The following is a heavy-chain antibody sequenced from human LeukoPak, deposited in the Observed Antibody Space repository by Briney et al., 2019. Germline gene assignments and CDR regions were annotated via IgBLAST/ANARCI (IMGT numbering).Heavy chain of an antibody. CDR1: GGSISSYY. Sequence: SETLSLTCTVSGGSISSYYWSWIRQPAGKGLEWIGRIYTSGSTNYNPSLKSRVTMSVDTSKNQFSLKLSSVTAADTAVYYCASVEVAGTSFDYWGQGTLVTVSS. CDR3: ASVEVAGTSFDY. CDR2: IYTSGST. D-gene: IGHD6-19*01. V-gene: IGHV4-4*07. J-gene: IGHJ4*02.